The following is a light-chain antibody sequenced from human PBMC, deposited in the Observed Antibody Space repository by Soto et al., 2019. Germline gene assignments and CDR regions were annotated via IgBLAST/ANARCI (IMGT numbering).Light chain of an antibody. CDR1: QSVINNY. J-gene: IGKJ4*01. Sequence: DIVLTQSPGTLSLSPGERATLSCRASQSVINNYLAWYQQKPGQAPRLLIYGASSRATGIPDRFSGSGSGTDFTLTISRLEPEDFAVYYCQQYGSSPLTFGGGTKVDIK. CDR2: GAS. V-gene: IGKV3-20*01. CDR3: QQYGSSPLT.